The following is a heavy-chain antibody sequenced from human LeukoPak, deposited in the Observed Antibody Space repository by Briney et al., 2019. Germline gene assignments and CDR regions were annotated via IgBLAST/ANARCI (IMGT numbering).Heavy chain of an antibody. CDR2: IKQGGSEK. Sequence: AGGSLRLSCAASGFTFSSYWMSWVRQAPGKGLEWVANIKQGGSEKYYADSVKGRFSISRDNSKNTLYLHMNGLRVEDTAVYYCAKEYSRSWHEGGTFFDYWGQGTLVTVSP. J-gene: IGHJ4*02. CDR1: GFTFSSYW. V-gene: IGHV3-7*01. CDR3: AKEYSRSWHEGGTFFDY. D-gene: IGHD5-18*01.